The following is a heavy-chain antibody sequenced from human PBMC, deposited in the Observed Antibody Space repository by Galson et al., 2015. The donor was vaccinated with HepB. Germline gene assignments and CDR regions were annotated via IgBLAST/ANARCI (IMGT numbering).Heavy chain of an antibody. CDR3: AKDLLSQEYYSSAYPDS. CDR1: GFTFSNFV. V-gene: IGHV3-30*18. CDR2: ISHDGRKK. J-gene: IGHJ4*02. D-gene: IGHD3-22*01. Sequence: SLRLSCAASGFTFSNFVMHWVRQAPGKGLEWVAAISHDGRKKYYVDSVKGRFTISRDNYKNALYLQMDSVITEDTAMFYCAKDLLSQEYYSSAYPDSWGQGTLVTLSS.